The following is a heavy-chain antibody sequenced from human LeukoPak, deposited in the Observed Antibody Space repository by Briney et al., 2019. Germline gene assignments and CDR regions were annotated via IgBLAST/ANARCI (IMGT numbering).Heavy chain of an antibody. CDR2: IHYDGREQ. D-gene: IGHD5-24*01. CDR1: GFIFSNHG. Sequence: GGSLRLSCAASGFIFSNHGMHWVRQAPGKGLEWVSFIHYDGREQYYADSVKGRFTISRDNSKNTLYLQMNSLRAEDTAVYYCAKDSYRDGYNPCDYWGQGTLVTVSS. J-gene: IGHJ4*02. CDR3: AKDSYRDGYNPCDY. V-gene: IGHV3-30*02.